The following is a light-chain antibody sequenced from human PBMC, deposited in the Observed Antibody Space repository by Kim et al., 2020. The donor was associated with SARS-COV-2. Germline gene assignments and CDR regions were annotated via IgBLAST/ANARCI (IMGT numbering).Light chain of an antibody. CDR3: QQYNNWPQT. CDR1: QSVSSN. Sequence: VSPGERATLSCRASQSVSSNLAWYQQRPGQPPGLLIYGTSTRATGIPARFSGSGSGTEFTLTISSLQSEDSALYYCQQYNNWPQTFGQGTKVDIK. V-gene: IGKV3-15*01. CDR2: GTS. J-gene: IGKJ1*01.